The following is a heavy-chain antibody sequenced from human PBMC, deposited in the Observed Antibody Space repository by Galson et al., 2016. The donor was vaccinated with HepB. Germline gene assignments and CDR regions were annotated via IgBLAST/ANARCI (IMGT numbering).Heavy chain of an antibody. V-gene: IGHV3-23*01. J-gene: IGHJ4*02. CDR3: VRETYSVPEEAGTALFDY. Sequence: SLRLSCAVSGFTFSDHGVSWVRQAPGKGLEWVSGISGSGGTTYYAESVKGRFTISRDKSENTLYLQMNSLRGADTAVYYCVRETYSVPEEAGTALFDYWGQGALVTVSS. CDR1: GFTFSDHG. CDR2: ISGSGGTT. D-gene: IGHD5/OR15-5a*01.